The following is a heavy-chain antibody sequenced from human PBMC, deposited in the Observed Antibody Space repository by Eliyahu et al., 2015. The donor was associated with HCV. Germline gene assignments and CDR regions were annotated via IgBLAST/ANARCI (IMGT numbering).Heavy chain of an antibody. Sequence: QLQLQESGPGLVRPSQTLSLTCPVSGDSISRGGYFWTWIRQHPGKGLEWIGYINYRGNTNYNPSLKSRVTISVDTSKNQLSLKLSSVTAADTVVYFCARAGNLNDFDYWGQGSLVTVSS. J-gene: IGHJ4*02. D-gene: IGHD1-1*01. CDR1: GDSISRGGYF. V-gene: IGHV4-31*03. CDR2: INYRGNT. CDR3: ARAGNLNDFDY.